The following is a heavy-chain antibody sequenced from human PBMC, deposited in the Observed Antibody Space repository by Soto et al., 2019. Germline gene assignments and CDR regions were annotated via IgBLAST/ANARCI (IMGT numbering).Heavy chain of an antibody. CDR2: FDPEDGET. J-gene: IGHJ4*02. V-gene: IGHV1-24*01. Sequence: ASVKVSCKVSGYTLTELSMHWVRQAPGKGLEWMGGFDPEDGETIYAQKFQGRVTMTEDTSTDTAYMELSSLRSEDTAVYYCATDLIGGGSYPSDYWGQGTLVTVSS. D-gene: IGHD1-26*01. CDR3: ATDLIGGGSYPSDY. CDR1: GYTLTELS.